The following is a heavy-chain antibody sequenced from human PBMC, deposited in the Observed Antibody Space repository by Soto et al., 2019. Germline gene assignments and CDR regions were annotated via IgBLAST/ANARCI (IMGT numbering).Heavy chain of an antibody. V-gene: IGHV1-3*01. CDR1: GYTFTSYA. J-gene: IGHJ3*02. CDR3: ARPGPFLRYFDWYSRSGAFDI. CDR2: INAGNGNT. Sequence: QVQLVQSGAEVKKPGASVKVSCKASGYTFTSYAMHWVRQAPGQRLEWMGWINAGNGNTKYSQKFQGRVTITRDTSASTAYMELSSLRSEDTAVYYCARPGPFLRYFDWYSRSGAFDIWGQGTMVTVSS. D-gene: IGHD3-9*01.